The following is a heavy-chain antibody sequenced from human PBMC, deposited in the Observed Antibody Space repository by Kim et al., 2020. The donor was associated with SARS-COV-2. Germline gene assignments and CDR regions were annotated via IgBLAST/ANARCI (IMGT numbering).Heavy chain of an antibody. D-gene: IGHD3-16*02. J-gene: IGHJ4*02. Sequence: SETLSLTCAVYGGSFSGYYWSWIRQPPGKGLEWIGEINHSGSTNYNPSLKSRVTISVDTSKNQFSLKLSSVTAADTAVYYCARCTSAYDYVWGSYRDYFDYWGQGTLVTVSS. CDR3: ARCTSAYDYVWGSYRDYFDY. CDR2: INHSGST. CDR1: GGSFSGYY. V-gene: IGHV4-34*01.